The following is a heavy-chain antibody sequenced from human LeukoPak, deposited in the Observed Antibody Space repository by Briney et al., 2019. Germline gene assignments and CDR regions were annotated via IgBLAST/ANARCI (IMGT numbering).Heavy chain of an antibody. CDR3: ARIRPGNYFDY. CDR2: IKEDGSEE. D-gene: IGHD6-6*01. V-gene: IGHV3-7*01. Sequence: GGSLRLSCTASGFTFSIYWMSWVRQAPGKGLEWVASIKEDGSEEHYVDSVKGRFTISRDNARNSVHVQMNSVRAEDTAVYFCARIRPGNYFDYWGQGALVTVSS. J-gene: IGHJ4*02. CDR1: GFTFSIYW.